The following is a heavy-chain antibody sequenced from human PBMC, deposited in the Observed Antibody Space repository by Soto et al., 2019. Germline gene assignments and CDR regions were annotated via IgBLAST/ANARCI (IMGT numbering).Heavy chain of an antibody. CDR2: INHSGST. J-gene: IGHJ4*02. CDR3: ARGWGAVADY. V-gene: IGHV4-34*01. Sequence: QVQLQQWGAGLLKPSETLSLTCAVYGGSFTGYYWSWIRQPPGKGLEWIGEINHSGSTNYNPSLKSRVTISVDTSKNQFSLKLSSVTAADTAVYYCARGWGAVADYWGQGTLGTVSS. CDR1: GGSFTGYY. D-gene: IGHD6-19*01.